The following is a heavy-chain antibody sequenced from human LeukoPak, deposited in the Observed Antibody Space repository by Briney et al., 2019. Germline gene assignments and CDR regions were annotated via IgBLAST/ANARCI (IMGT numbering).Heavy chain of an antibody. V-gene: IGHV3-53*01. CDR1: GFTVITND. J-gene: IGHJ4*02. CDR2: LYSDGNT. Sequence: GGSLRLSCAASGFTVITNDMTWVRQAPGKGLEWVSVLYSDGNTKYADSVQGRFTISRDNSRNTLYLEMNSLSPDDTAVYYFARGVEPLAANTLAYWGQGTLVTVSS. D-gene: IGHD1-14*01. CDR3: ARGVEPLAANTLAY.